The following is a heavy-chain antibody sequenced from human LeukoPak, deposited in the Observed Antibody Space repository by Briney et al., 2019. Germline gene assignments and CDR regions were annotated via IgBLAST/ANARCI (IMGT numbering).Heavy chain of an antibody. D-gene: IGHD1-26*01. CDR1: GFTFSSYA. CDR3: ARDRDLLFDY. J-gene: IGHJ4*02. Sequence: PGGSLRLSCAASGFTFSSYAMSWVRQAPGKGLEWVSAISGSGGSTYYADSVKGRFTISRDNAKNSLYLQMNSLRAEDTAVYYCARDRDLLFDYWGQGTLVTVSS. CDR2: ISGSGGST. V-gene: IGHV3-23*01.